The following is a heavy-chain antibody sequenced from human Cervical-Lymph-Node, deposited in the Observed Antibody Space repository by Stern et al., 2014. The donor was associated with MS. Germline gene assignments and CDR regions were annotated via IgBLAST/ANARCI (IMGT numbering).Heavy chain of an antibody. CDR2: SNAGGEDT. J-gene: IGHJ4*02. D-gene: IGHD4-17*01. CDR3: AGDKASGYGAHGY. V-gene: IGHV1-46*01. Sequence: QVQLVQSGAEVREPGASVKVSCKASGYTFANYYIHWIRQAPGHRLEWMGVSNAGGEDTDYAQEFQDRVTMTWDTSTATLYMELTSLTSEDTAVYYCAGDKASGYGAHGYWGQGTLVTVSS. CDR1: GYTFANYY.